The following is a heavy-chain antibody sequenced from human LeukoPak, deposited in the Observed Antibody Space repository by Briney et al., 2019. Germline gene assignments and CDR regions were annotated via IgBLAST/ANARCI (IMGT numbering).Heavy chain of an antibody. Sequence: SETLSLTCAVSGGSISSGGYSWSWIRQPPGKGLEWFGYIFHSGSTYYNPSLKSRVTISVDKSKNQFSLKLSSVTAADTAVYYCAGVTLIVVVAWFDPWGQGTLVTVSS. CDR1: GGSISSGGYS. D-gene: IGHD2-2*01. CDR3: AGVTLIVVVAWFDP. J-gene: IGHJ5*02. CDR2: IFHSGST. V-gene: IGHV4-30-2*01.